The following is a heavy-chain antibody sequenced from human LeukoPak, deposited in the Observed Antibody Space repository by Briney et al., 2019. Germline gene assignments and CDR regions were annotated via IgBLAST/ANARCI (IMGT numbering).Heavy chain of an antibody. CDR1: GFTFSSYG. Sequence: GGSLRLSCAASGFTFSSYGMHWVRQAPGKGLEWVAFIRYDGSNKYYADSVKGRFTISRDNSKNTLYLQMNSLRAEDTAVYYCAKDNWNWYYFDYWGQGTLVTASS. J-gene: IGHJ4*02. D-gene: IGHD1-7*01. CDR2: IRYDGSNK. CDR3: AKDNWNWYYFDY. V-gene: IGHV3-30*02.